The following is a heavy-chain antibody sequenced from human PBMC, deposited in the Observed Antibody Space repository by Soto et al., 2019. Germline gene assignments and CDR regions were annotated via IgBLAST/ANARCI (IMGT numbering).Heavy chain of an antibody. D-gene: IGHD3-3*01. Sequence: GGSLRLSCAASGFTFSSYGMHWVRQAPGKRLEWVAVISYDGSNKYYADSVKGRFTISRDNSKNTLYLQMNSLRAEDTAVYYCAVTDQYYDFRSRYPSSYDYWGQGTLVTVSS. CDR3: AVTDQYYDFRSRYPSSYDY. CDR1: GFTFSSYG. V-gene: IGHV3-30*03. J-gene: IGHJ4*02. CDR2: ISYDGSNK.